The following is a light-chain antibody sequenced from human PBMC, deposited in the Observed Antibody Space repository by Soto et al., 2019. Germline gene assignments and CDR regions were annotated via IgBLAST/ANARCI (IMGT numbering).Light chain of an antibody. CDR1: SSDVGGYNY. J-gene: IGLJ3*02. CDR2: EVS. CDR3: ISYTSSSTPWV. V-gene: IGLV2-14*01. Sequence: QSALTQPASVSGSPGQSITISCTGTSSDVGGYNYVSWYQQHPGKAPKLMIYEVSNRPSGVSNRFSGSKSGNTASLTISGLQAEDGADYYCISYTSSSTPWVCGGGTKVTLL.